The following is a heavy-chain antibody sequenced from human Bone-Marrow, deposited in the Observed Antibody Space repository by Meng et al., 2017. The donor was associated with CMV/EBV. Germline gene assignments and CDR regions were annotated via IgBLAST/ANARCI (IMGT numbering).Heavy chain of an antibody. CDR3: ARGSVQLWLVLLHEAFDI. CDR2: ISYDGSNK. V-gene: IGHV3-30*04. Sequence: GESLKISCAASGFTFSSYAMHWVRQAPGKGLEWVAVISYDGSNKYYADSVKGRFTISRDNSKNTLYLQMNSLRAEDTAVYYCARGSVQLWLVLLHEAFDIWSQGTMVTVSS. D-gene: IGHD5-18*01. CDR1: GFTFSSYA. J-gene: IGHJ3*02.